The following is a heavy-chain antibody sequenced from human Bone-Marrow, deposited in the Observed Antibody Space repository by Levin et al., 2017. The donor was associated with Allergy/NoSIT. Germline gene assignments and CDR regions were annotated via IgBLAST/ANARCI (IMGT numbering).Heavy chain of an antibody. CDR2: ISYDGSNK. Sequence: GALRLSCAASGFTFSSYGMHWVRQAPGKGLEWVAVISYDGSNKYYADSVKGRFTISRDNSKNTLYLQMNSLRAEDTAVYYCAKDRLSGGSCYSDYWGQGTLVTVSS. CDR3: AKDRLSGGSCYSDY. V-gene: IGHV3-30*18. CDR1: GFTFSSYG. J-gene: IGHJ4*02. D-gene: IGHD2-15*01.